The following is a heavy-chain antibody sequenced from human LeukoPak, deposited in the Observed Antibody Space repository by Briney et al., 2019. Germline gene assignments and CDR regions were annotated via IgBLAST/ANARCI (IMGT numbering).Heavy chain of an antibody. CDR3: AKVAYDSSGLLSP. CDR1: GFTFSSYS. D-gene: IGHD3-22*01. CDR2: ISYDGSNK. V-gene: IGHV3-30*18. J-gene: IGHJ5*02. Sequence: GGSLRLSCAASGFTFSSYSMNWVRQAPGKGLEWVAVISYDGSNKYYADSVKGRFTISRDNSKNTLYLQMNSLRAEDTAVYYCAKVAYDSSGLLSPWGQGTLVTVSS.